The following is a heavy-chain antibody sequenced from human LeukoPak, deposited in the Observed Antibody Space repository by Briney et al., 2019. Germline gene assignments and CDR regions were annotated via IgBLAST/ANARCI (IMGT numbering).Heavy chain of an antibody. CDR3: ARGKHSSGHFDF. V-gene: IGHV4-39*07. CDR1: GGSISSSNYY. J-gene: IGHJ4*02. Sequence: SETLSLTCTVSGGSISSSNYYWGWFRQPPGKGLEWIGSIYYSGNTYYNPSLKSRVTILVDTSNNQFSLKLTSVTAADSAVYYCARGKHSSGHFDFWGQGTLVTVSS. CDR2: IYYSGNT. D-gene: IGHD6-19*01.